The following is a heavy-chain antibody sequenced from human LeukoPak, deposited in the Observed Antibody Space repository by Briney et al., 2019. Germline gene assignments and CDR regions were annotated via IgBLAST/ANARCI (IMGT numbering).Heavy chain of an antibody. CDR3: AREYGDYSFDY. V-gene: IGHV4-39*07. CDR1: GGSISSNSYY. D-gene: IGHD4-17*01. Sequence: PSETLSLTCTVSGGSISSNSYYWGWIRQPPGKGLEWIGSIYYSGSTYYNPSLKSRVTISVDTSKNQFSLKLSSVTAADTAVYYCAREYGDYSFDYWGQGTLVTVSS. J-gene: IGHJ4*02. CDR2: IYYSGST.